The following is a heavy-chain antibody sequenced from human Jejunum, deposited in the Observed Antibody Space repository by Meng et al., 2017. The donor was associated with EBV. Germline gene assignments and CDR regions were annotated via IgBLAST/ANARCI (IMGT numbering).Heavy chain of an antibody. D-gene: IGHD3-22*01. CDR2: NNLNSGFS. Sequence: VPSGAGVQKPGASVKVSCKASGYHLPEYYMHWVRQAPGQGLQWRGRNNLNSGFSSYSRKFQGRVTLTRDTTTNTAYMELGGLESDDTAVYYCARSTLTGYYDRWFDPWGQGTLVTVSS. CDR1: GYHLPEYY. J-gene: IGHJ5*02. V-gene: IGHV1-2*06. CDR3: ARSTLTGYYDRWFDP.